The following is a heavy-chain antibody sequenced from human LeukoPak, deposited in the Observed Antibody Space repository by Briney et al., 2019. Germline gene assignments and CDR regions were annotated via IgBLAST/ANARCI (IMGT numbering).Heavy chain of an antibody. CDR1: GYTFTRYG. CDR2: ISAYNGNT. J-gene: IGHJ6*02. CDR3: ATRRWFGESYGMDV. D-gene: IGHD3-10*01. V-gene: IGHV1-18*01. Sequence: ASVKVSCKASGYTFTRYGISWVRQAPGQGLEWMGWISAYNGNTNYAQKLQGRVTMTTDTSTSTAYMELRSLRSDDTAVYYCATRRWFGESYGMDVWGQGTTVTVSS.